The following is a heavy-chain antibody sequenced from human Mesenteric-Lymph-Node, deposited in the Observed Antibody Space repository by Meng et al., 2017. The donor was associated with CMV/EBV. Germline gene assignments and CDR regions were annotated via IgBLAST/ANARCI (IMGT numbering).Heavy chain of an antibody. CDR3: AKLYYDFWSGFMYFDS. CDR2: ISDSGDST. CDR1: GFTFSGYG. J-gene: IGHJ4*02. V-gene: IGHV3-23*01. Sequence: GGSLRLSCTASGFTFSGYGMNWVRQAPGKGLEWVSSISDSGDSTYYVDSVKGRFTMSRDNSKNTLYLQINSLRGEDTAVYYCAKLYYDFWSGFMYFDSWGQGTQVTVSS. D-gene: IGHD3-3*01.